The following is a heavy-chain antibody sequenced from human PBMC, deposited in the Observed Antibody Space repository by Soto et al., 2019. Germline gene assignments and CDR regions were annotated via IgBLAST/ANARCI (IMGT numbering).Heavy chain of an antibody. D-gene: IGHD7-27*01. CDR3: AKNWNWGSLVH. Sequence: PEETLSLTCTVSGDSISTDYWSWIRQSPGKGLEWIGFIYYGGSTNYNPSLKSRVTISVDTPKNQFSLKLSSVTAADTAVYYSAKNWNWGSLVHWGQGTLVTVSS. J-gene: IGHJ4*02. V-gene: IGHV4-59*08. CDR1: GDSISTDY. CDR2: IYYGGST.